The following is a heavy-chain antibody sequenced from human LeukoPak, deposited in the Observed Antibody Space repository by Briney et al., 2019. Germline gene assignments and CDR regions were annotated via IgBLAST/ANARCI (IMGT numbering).Heavy chain of an antibody. V-gene: IGHV4-59*12. CDR3: GALAVADAFDI. D-gene: IGHD6-19*01. CDR1: GGSISSNY. CDR2: IYYSGST. J-gene: IGHJ3*02. Sequence: SETLSLTCTVSGGSISSNYWSWIRQPPGKGLEWIGYIYYSGSTNYNPSLKSRVTISVDTSKNQFSLKLSSVTAADTAVYYCGALAVADAFDIWGQGTMVTVSS.